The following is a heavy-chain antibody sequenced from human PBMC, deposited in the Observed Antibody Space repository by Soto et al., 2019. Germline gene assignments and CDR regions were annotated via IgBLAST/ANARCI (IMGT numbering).Heavy chain of an antibody. Sequence: EVQLVESGGGLVKPGGSLRLSCAASGFTFSSYSMNLVRQAPGKGLEWVSSISSSSSYIYYADSVKGRFTISRDNAKNSLYLQMNSLRADDTAVYYCATDGPDWYFDLWGRGTLVTVSS. CDR2: ISSSSSYI. CDR1: GFTFSSYS. V-gene: IGHV3-21*01. J-gene: IGHJ2*01. CDR3: ATDGPDWYFDL.